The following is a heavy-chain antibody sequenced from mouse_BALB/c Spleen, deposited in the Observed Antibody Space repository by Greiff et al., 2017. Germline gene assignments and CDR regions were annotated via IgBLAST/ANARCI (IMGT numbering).Heavy chain of an antibody. V-gene: IGHV5-9-4*01. D-gene: IGHD1-1*01. CDR3: ARGGGSSYDAMDY. Sequence: EVQGVESGGGLVKPGGSLKLSCAASGFTFSSYAMSWVRQSPEKRLEWVAEISSGGSYTYYPDTVTGRFTISRDNAKNTLYLEMSSLRSEDTAMYYCARGGGSSYDAMDYWGQGTSVTVSS. CDR2: ISSGGSYT. J-gene: IGHJ4*01. CDR1: GFTFSSYA.